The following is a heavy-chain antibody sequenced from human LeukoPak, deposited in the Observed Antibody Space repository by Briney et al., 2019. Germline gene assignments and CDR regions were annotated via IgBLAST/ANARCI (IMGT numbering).Heavy chain of an antibody. J-gene: IGHJ4*02. CDR1: GFTFSNAW. V-gene: IGHV3-15*01. Sequence: GGSLRLSCAASGFTFSNAWMSWVRQAPGKGLEWVGRIKSKTDGGTTDYAAPVKGRFTISRDDSKNTLYLQVNSLKTEDTAVYYCTTDPNIVVVPAATPGGQGTLVTVSS. CDR3: TTDPNIVVVPAATP. D-gene: IGHD2-2*01. CDR2: IKSKTDGGTT.